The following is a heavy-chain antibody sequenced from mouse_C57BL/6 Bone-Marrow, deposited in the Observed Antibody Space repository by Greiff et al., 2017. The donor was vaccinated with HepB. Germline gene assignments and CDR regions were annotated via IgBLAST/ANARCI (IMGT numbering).Heavy chain of an antibody. CDR3: AGDSSGSLWFAY. CDR1: GFSLTSYA. D-gene: IGHD3-2*02. CDR2: IWTGGGT. Sequence: VQLQQSGPGLVAPSQSLSITCTVSGFSLTSYAISWVRQPPGKGLEWLGVIWTGGGTNYNSALKSRLSISKDNSKSQVFLKMNSLQTDDTARYYCAGDSSGSLWFAYWGQGTLVTVSA. V-gene: IGHV2-9-1*01. J-gene: IGHJ3*01.